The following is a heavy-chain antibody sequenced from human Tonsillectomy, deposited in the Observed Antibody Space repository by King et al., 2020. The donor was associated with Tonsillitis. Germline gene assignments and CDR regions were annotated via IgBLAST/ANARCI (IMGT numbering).Heavy chain of an antibody. V-gene: IGHV3-73*02. CDR3: NGRRPGSTTGDDAFDI. D-gene: IGHD2-2*01. CDR1: GFTFSDSV. J-gene: IGHJ3*02. CDR2: IRSKTNRYAT. Sequence: VQLVESGGGLVQPGGSLKLSCAASGFTFSDSVMHWVRQASGKGLEWVGRIRSKTNRYATIYAGSVKGRVTVSRDDAKNTAYLQMNSLKNEDTAVYYCNGRRPGSTTGDDAFDIWGQGTMVTVSS.